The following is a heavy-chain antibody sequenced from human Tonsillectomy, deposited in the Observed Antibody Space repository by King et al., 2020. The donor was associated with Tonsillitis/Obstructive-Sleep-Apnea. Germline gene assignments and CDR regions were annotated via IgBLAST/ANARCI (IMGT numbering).Heavy chain of an antibody. V-gene: IGHV3-48*03. Sequence: QLVQSGGGLVQPGGSLRLSCAASGFTFSSYEMNWVRQAPGKGLEWVSYISSSGSTIYYADSVKGRFTISRDNAKNSLYLQMNSLRAEDTAVYYCARDDCSSTSCLFDYWGQGTLVTVSS. CDR3: ARDDCSSTSCLFDY. J-gene: IGHJ4*02. D-gene: IGHD2-2*01. CDR1: GFTFSSYE. CDR2: ISSSGSTI.